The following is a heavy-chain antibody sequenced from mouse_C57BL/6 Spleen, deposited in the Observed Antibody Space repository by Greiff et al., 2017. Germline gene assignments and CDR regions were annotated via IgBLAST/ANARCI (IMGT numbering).Heavy chain of an antibody. D-gene: IGHD2-3*01. V-gene: IGHV1-26*01. J-gene: IGHJ2*01. CDR2: INPNNGGT. CDR3: ARAYYDGFYLDY. CDR1: GYTFTDYY. Sequence: EVQLQQSGPELVKPGASVKISCKASGYTFTDYYMNWVKQSPGKSLEWIGDINPNNGGTSYNQKFKGKATLTVDKSSSTAYMELRSLTSEDSAVYYCARAYYDGFYLDYWGQGTTLTVSS.